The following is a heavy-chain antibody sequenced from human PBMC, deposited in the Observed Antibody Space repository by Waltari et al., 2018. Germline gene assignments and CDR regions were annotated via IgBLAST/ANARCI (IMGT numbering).Heavy chain of an antibody. CDR2: IYSGGTT. J-gene: IGHJ4*02. Sequence: EVQLVESGGGLIQPGGSRRPSWVASGVTVSNNYMTWLRQAPGKGLGLVSLIYSGGTTYYADSVRGRFTISRDGSKNTVYLQMNSLRAEDTAVYFCARNQVETALGYWGQGTLVTVSS. CDR1: GVTVSNNY. V-gene: IGHV3-53*01. D-gene: IGHD2-21*02. CDR3: ARNQVETALGY.